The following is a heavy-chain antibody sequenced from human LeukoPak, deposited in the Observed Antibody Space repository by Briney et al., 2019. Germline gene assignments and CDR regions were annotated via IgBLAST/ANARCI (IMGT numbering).Heavy chain of an antibody. V-gene: IGHV3-7*01. CDR2: IKKDGREI. CDR3: ASEEGSVAPNYFNY. J-gene: IGHJ4*02. Sequence: RGSLRLSCAASGFTFSTSWMSWVRQAPGKGLEWVANIKKDGREIYYADSVKGRFTISRDNAKNSLYLQMNSLRDEDTAVYYCASEEGSVAPNYFNYWGQGTLVTVSS. CDR1: GFTFSTSW.